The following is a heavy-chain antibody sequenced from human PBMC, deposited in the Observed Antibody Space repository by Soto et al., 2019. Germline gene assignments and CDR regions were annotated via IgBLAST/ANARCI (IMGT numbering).Heavy chain of an antibody. CDR2: ISYDGSSK. CDR1: GFTFSTYA. J-gene: IGHJ4*02. D-gene: IGHD4-4*01. Sequence: QVQLVESGGGVVQPGRSLRLSCAASGFTFSTYAMHWVRQAPGKGLEWVAIISYDGSSKYYADSVRGRFTISRDNSKNTLYLQMNSLRAEDTAVYYCAREGPTPQFDYFDSWGQGTLVTVSS. CDR3: AREGPTPQFDYFDS. V-gene: IGHV3-30-3*01.